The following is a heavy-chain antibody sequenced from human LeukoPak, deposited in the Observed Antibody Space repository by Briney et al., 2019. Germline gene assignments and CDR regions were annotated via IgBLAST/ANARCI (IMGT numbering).Heavy chain of an antibody. Sequence: GESLKISCKGSGYSFTSYWIGWVRQMPGKGLEWMGIIYPGDSDTRYSPSFQGQVTISADKSISTAHLQWSSLKASDTAMYYCARHVGVGDRPYCSGGSCPNYWYFDLWGRGTLVTVSS. CDR3: ARHVGVGDRPYCSGGSCPNYWYFDL. CDR1: GYSFTSYW. V-gene: IGHV5-51*01. CDR2: IYPGDSDT. D-gene: IGHD2-15*01. J-gene: IGHJ2*01.